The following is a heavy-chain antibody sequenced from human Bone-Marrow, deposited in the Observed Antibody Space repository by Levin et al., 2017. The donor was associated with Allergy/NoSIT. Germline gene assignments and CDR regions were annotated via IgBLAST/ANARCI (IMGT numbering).Heavy chain of an antibody. Sequence: AGGSLRLSCAASGFTFNNFAISWVRQAPGKGLEWVSAISGSGGNTYYVDSVKGRFTISRDNSKNTLYLQLNSLRAEDTAVYYCAKHPATFYDFRSAYYSSNSFDSWGQGTLVTVSS. D-gene: IGHD3-3*01. CDR3: AKHPATFYDFRSAYYSSNSFDS. J-gene: IGHJ4*02. V-gene: IGHV3-23*01. CDR2: ISGSGGNT. CDR1: GFTFNNFA.